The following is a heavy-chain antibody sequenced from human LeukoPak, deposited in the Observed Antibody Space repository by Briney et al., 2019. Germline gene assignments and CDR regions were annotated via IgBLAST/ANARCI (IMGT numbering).Heavy chain of an antibody. V-gene: IGHV4-31*03. CDR2: IYYSGST. Sequence: SQTLSLTCTVSGGSISSGGYYWSWIRQHPGKGLEWIGYIYYSGSTYYNPSLKSRVTISVATSKNQFSLKLSSVTAADTAVYYCASDGTGAGYYYDSSGYSSWGQGTLVTVSS. J-gene: IGHJ5*02. CDR3: ASDGTGAGYYYDSSGYSS. D-gene: IGHD3-22*01. CDR1: GGSISSGGYY.